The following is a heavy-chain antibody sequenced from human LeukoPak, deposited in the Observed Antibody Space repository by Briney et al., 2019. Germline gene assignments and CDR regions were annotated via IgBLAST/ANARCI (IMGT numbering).Heavy chain of an antibody. J-gene: IGHJ5*01. CDR2: IKSDGRTT. CDR1: GFTFSRYW. V-gene: IGHV3-74*01. Sequence: GGSLRLSCAASGFTFSRYWMHWVRQAPGKGLVWVSRIKSDGRTTGYADSVKGRFNISRDSAKNTVYLQMNSLRAEDTAVYYCARDEVGARDFDSWGQGTLVTVSS. CDR3: ARDEVGARDFDS. D-gene: IGHD1-26*01.